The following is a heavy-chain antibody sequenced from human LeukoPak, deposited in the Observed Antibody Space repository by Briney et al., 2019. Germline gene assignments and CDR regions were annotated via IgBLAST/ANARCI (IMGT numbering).Heavy chain of an antibody. Sequence: SETLSLTCTVSGGSISSYYWSWIRQPPGKGLEWIGYIYYSGSTNYNPSLKSRVTISVDTSKNQFSLKLSSVTAADTAVYYCARSFGVVTVGNAFDIWGQGTMVTVSS. V-gene: IGHV4-59*01. CDR3: ARSFGVVTVGNAFDI. CDR2: IYYSGST. D-gene: IGHD3-3*01. CDR1: GGSISSYY. J-gene: IGHJ3*02.